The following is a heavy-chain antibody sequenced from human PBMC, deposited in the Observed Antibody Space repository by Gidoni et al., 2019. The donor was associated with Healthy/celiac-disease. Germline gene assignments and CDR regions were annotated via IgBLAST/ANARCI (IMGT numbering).Heavy chain of an antibody. CDR3: ARARYSSSWYAGSYNWFDP. CDR1: GYSISSDYY. Sequence: QVQLQESGPGLVKPSETLSLTCTVSGYSISSDYYWGWHRQPPGKGLEWIGSIYHSGSTYYTPSLKSRVTISVDTSKNQFSLKLSSVTAADTAVYYCARARYSSSWYAGSYNWFDPWGQGTLVTVSS. CDR2: IYHSGST. V-gene: IGHV4-38-2*02. J-gene: IGHJ5*02. D-gene: IGHD6-13*01.